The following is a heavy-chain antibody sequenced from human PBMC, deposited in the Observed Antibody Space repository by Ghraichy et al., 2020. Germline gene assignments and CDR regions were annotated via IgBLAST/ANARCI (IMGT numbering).Heavy chain of an antibody. Sequence: GSLRLSCVASGFTFSTYSMNWVRQAPGKGLEWISYINSGSEAKYYADSVKGRFTVSRDNARNSLFLQVNSLRAEDTAIYYCARVAFYSDSIDSWGQGTLVTVSP. CDR3: ARVAFYSDSIDS. CDR1: GFTFSTYS. J-gene: IGHJ4*02. V-gene: IGHV3-48*04. CDR2: INSGSEAK. D-gene: IGHD3-22*01.